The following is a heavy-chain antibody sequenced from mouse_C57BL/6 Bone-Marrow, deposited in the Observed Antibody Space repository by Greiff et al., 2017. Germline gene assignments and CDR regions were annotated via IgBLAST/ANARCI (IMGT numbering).Heavy chain of an antibody. Sequence: QVQLQQPGAELVMPGASVKLSCKASGYTFTSYWMHWVKQRPGQGLEWIGEIDPSDSYTNYNQKFKGKSTLTVDKSSSTAYMQLSSLTSEDSAVYYCAMELPIKDYWGQGTSLTVSS. CDR2: IDPSDSYT. CDR1: GYTFTSYW. V-gene: IGHV1-69*01. J-gene: IGHJ4*01. D-gene: IGHD2-1*01. CDR3: AMELPIKDY.